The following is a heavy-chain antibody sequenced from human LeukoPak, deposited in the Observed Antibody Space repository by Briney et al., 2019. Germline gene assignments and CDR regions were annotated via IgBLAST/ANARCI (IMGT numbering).Heavy chain of an antibody. D-gene: IGHD3-22*01. J-gene: IGHJ4*02. CDR3: AKDQGTYYYDSSRGYYFDY. V-gene: IGHV3-30*02. Sequence: PGGSLRLSCAASGFTFSSYGMHWVRQAPGKGLEWVAFIRYDGSNKYYADSVKGRFTISRDNSKNTLYLQMNSLRAEDTAVYYCAKDQGTYYYDSSRGYYFDYWGQGTLVTVSS. CDR1: GFTFSSYG. CDR2: IRYDGSNK.